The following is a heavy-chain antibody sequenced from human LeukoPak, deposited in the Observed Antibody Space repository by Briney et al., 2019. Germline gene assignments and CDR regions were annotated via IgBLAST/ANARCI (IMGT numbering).Heavy chain of an antibody. Sequence: PGGSLSLSCAASGFTFSSFAISWVRNPPAKGLEWVSVISSCGGSTYYADSVKSRFTISRDNSKHTLHLQMNSLRAEETAAYYCAKSFYYDRSGSYVNHQFDHWGLGTLVTVSS. V-gene: IGHV3-23*01. CDR1: GFTFSSFA. D-gene: IGHD3-22*01. J-gene: IGHJ4*02. CDR3: AKSFYYDRSGSYVNHQFDH. CDR2: ISSCGGST.